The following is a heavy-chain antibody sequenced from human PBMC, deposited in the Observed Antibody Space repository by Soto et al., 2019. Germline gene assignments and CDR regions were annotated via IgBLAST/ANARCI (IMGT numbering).Heavy chain of an antibody. J-gene: IGHJ4*02. CDR2: LYAGDSDT. CDR3: ARQHPLDSSAWYD. Sequence: GESLKISCKASGYTFTNFWIGWVRQMPGKGLEWMGTLYAGDSDTRYSPSFQGQVTFSVDKSTNTAYLHWTSLKASDTAIYWCARQHPLDSSAWYDWGQGTLVTVSS. V-gene: IGHV5-51*01. D-gene: IGHD6-19*01. CDR1: GYTFTNFW.